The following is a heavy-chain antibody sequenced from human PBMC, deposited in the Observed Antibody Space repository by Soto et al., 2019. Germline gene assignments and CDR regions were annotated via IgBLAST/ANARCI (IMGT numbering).Heavy chain of an antibody. J-gene: IGHJ6*02. D-gene: IGHD2-15*01. V-gene: IGHV3-9*01. Sequence: LRLSCAASGFSFDGYAMHWVRQAPGKGLEWVSGISYNGGNIEYADSVKGRSTISRDNSKNSLYVQMNSLRPEDTALYYCAKGMVMVVAATYGMDVWGQGTTVTVSS. CDR3: AKGMVMVVAATYGMDV. CDR2: ISYNGGNI. CDR1: GFSFDGYA.